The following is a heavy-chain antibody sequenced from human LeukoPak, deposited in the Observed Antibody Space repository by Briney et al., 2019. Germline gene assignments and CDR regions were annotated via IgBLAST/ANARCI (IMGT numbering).Heavy chain of an antibody. V-gene: IGHV5-51*01. CDR2: IYPGDSNT. J-gene: IGHJ6*03. CDR1: GYSFTNYW. D-gene: IGHD3-10*01. Sequence: GESLKISCQGSGYSFTNYWIGWVRPMPGKGLEWMGIIYPGDSNTKYNPSFQGQVTISADKSINTAYLQWSSLRTSDTAMYYCARRVGYYGSATYSGEDVYYYNYYMDVWGKGTTVTVSS. CDR3: ARRVGYYGSATYSGEDVYYYNYYMDV.